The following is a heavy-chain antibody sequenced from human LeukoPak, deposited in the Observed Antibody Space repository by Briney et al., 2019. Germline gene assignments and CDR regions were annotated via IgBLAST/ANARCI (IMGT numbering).Heavy chain of an antibody. CDR1: GHTLSKLH. CDR2: FEPEDGEI. Sequence: GASVRLSCKVSGHTLSKLHMHWVRQAPGKGLEWMGGFEPEDGEIISAQNFQGRVTMTESTSTDTDYMELRRLTSDDTAVYYCAASSPKNWKAQDYWGQGTLLTVSS. CDR3: AASSPKNWKAQDY. V-gene: IGHV1-24*01. D-gene: IGHD1-1*01. J-gene: IGHJ4*02.